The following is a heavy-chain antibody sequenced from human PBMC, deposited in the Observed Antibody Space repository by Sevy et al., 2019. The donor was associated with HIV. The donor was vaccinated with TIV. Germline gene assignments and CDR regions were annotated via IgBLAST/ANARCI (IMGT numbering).Heavy chain of an antibody. Sequence: SETLSLTCTVSGGSISSSSYYWGWIRQPPGKGLEWIGSIYYSGSTYYNPSLKSRVTISVDTSKNQFSLKLSSVTAADTAVYYCAGPVNYYDSSGYFDAFDIWGQGTMVTVSS. V-gene: IGHV4-39*01. CDR1: GGSISSSSYY. CDR2: IYYSGST. J-gene: IGHJ3*02. CDR3: AGPVNYYDSSGYFDAFDI. D-gene: IGHD3-22*01.